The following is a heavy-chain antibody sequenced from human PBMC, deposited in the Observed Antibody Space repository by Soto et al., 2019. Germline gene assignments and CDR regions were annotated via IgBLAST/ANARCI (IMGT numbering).Heavy chain of an antibody. D-gene: IGHD4-4*01. J-gene: IGHJ4*02. CDR2: IYTGGST. Sequence: EVQLVETGGGLIQPGGSLRLSCAASGFTVSDSYMNWVRQAPGKGLQWVSVIYTGGSTYYADSVKGRFTISRDTSKNTLYLQMNSLRAEDTAVYYCATSERYRNHNFDCWGQGTLVTVSS. CDR3: ATSERYRNHNFDC. CDR1: GFTVSDSY. V-gene: IGHV3-53*02.